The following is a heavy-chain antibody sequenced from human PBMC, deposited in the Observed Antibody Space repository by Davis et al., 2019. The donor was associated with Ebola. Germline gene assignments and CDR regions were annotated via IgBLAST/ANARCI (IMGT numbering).Heavy chain of an antibody. CDR3: ARENGKRDYDLAY. D-gene: IGHD3-3*01. CDR2: VSFDGSEK. Sequence: GESLKISCAASGFTFGDYGMQWVRQAPGKGLEWVAVVSFDGSEKYYADSVKGRFTISRDTSKNTLFLQMNSLRPGDTAVYYCARENGKRDYDLAYWGQGTLVTVSS. V-gene: IGHV3-30-3*01. CDR1: GFTFGDYG. J-gene: IGHJ4*02.